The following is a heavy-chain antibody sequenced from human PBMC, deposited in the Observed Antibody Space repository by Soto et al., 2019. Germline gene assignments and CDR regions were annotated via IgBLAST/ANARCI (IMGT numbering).Heavy chain of an antibody. Sequence: QVQLQESGPGLVKPSQTLSLTCTVSGGSISSGGYYWSWIRQHPGKGLEWIGYIYHSGSTYYNPSLKSRFTISVDTSKNQFSLKLSSVTAADTAVYYCAREAAGILNWFDPWGQGTLVTVSS. CDR3: AREAAGILNWFDP. CDR2: IYHSGST. CDR1: GGSISSGGYY. V-gene: IGHV4-31*03. J-gene: IGHJ5*02. D-gene: IGHD6-25*01.